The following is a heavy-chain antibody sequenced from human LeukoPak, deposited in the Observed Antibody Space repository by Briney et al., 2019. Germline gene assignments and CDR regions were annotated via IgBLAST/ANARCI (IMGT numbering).Heavy chain of an antibody. CDR2: LKQDGSEK. D-gene: IGHD1-26*01. V-gene: IGHV3-7*05. CDR1: GFTFNDYW. Sequence: GGSLRLSCSASGFTFNDYWMSWVRQAPGKGLEWVANLKQDGSEKYYVDSVKGRFTISRDNAKKSLYLQMNGLRPEDTAVYYCARGGATVVSWGQGTLVTVSS. CDR3: ARGGATVVS. J-gene: IGHJ4*02.